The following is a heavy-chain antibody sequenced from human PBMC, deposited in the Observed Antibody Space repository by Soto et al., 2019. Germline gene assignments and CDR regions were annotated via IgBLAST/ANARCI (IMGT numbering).Heavy chain of an antibody. CDR3: AKYFDGNCCGFGR. J-gene: IGHJ4*02. Sequence: PGGSLRLSCAASGFTFNNYAMTWVLQAPGKGLEWVSSITPSGVGTYYADSVKGRFTISRDNSRSTLYLQMSSLRAEDTAVYYCAKYFDGNCCGFGRWGQGTLVNV. V-gene: IGHV3-23*01. CDR1: GFTFNNYA. D-gene: IGHD2-15*01. CDR2: ITPSGVGT.